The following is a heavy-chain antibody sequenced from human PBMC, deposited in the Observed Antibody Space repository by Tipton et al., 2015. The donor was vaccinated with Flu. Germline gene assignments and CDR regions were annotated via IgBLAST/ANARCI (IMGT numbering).Heavy chain of an antibody. CDR3: ARDGYYDSSGYYYLRAFDI. V-gene: IGHV1-18*01. CDR2: ISAYKGNT. CDR1: GYSFTSYG. Sequence: QLMQSGAEVKKPGASVKVSCKASGYSFTSYGISWVRQAPGQGLEWMGRISAYKGNTNYAQKLQGRVTMTTDTSTSTAYMELRSLRSDDTAVYYCARDGYYDSSGYYYLRAFDIWGQGTKVTVSS. J-gene: IGHJ3*02. D-gene: IGHD3-22*01.